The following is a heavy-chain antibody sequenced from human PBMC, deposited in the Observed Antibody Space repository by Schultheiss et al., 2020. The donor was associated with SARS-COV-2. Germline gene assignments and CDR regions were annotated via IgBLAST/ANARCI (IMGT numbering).Heavy chain of an antibody. CDR2: IYYSGST. D-gene: IGHD3-3*01. CDR3: AQSPAVLRFLEWLFWFDY. J-gene: IGHJ4*02. Sequence: SETLSLTCTVSGGSISSSSYYWGWIRQPPGKGLEWIGSIYYSGSTYYNPSLKSRVTISVDTSKNQFSPKLSSVTAADTAVYYCAQSPAVLRFLEWLFWFDYWGQGTLVTVSS. V-gene: IGHV4-39*01. CDR1: GGSISSSSYY.